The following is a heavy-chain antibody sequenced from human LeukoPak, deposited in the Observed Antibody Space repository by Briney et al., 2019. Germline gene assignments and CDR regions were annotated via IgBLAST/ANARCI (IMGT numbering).Heavy chain of an antibody. D-gene: IGHD3-10*01. CDR3: AREGYYGSGSYSNWFDP. J-gene: IGHJ5*02. CDR1: GFTFSSYG. CDR2: IWYDGSNK. V-gene: IGHV3-33*01. Sequence: PGGSLRLSCAASGFTFSSYGMHWVRQAPGKGLEWVAVIWYDGSNKYYADSVKGRFTISRDNSKNTLYLQMNSLRAEDTAVYYCAREGYYGSGSYSNWFDPWGQGTLVTVSS.